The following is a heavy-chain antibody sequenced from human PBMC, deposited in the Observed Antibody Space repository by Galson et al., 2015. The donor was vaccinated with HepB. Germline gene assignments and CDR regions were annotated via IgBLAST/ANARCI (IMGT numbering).Heavy chain of an antibody. J-gene: IGHJ6*02. CDR2: INHSGST. CDR1: GGSFNDYY. D-gene: IGHD2-2*03. V-gene: IGHV4-34*01. CDR3: ASFAGEIGFGVGYHYYGMDV. Sequence: SETLSLTCAVYGGSFNDYYWSWIRQPPGKGLEWIGQINHSGSTNYSTSLKSRLSISVDTSKNQFSLRLSSVTAADTAVYYCASFAGEIGFGVGYHYYGMDVWGQGTTVAVSS.